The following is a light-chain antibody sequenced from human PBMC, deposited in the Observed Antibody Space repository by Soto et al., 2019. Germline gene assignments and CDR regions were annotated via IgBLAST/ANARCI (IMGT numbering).Light chain of an antibody. CDR3: QQSYSRPLT. Sequence: DIQMTQSPSSLSASVGDRVTITCRASQSITNYLNWYQQKVGKAPQLLIYAASTLQSGVPSRFSGIGSVTDFTLTINNLQPEDVATDDCQQSYSRPLTFGGGTKVE. V-gene: IGKV1-39*01. CDR1: QSITNY. CDR2: AAS. J-gene: IGKJ4*01.